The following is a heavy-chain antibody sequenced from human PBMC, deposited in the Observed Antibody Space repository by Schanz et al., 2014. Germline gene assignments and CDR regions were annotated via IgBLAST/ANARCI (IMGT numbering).Heavy chain of an antibody. CDR1: GFSFDSYN. V-gene: IGHV3-21*06. CDR3: ARDGVAATTDFEY. CDR2: LSFDSRHI. D-gene: IGHD1-1*01. Sequence: EVQLVESGGGLVKPGGSLRLSCTASGFSFDSYNMNWVRQSPGKGLEWVAFLSFDSRHIYYADSVKGRFTISRDNAKSPLHLKKNSLRADDTAVYYCARDGVAATTDFEYWGQGALVTVSS. J-gene: IGHJ4*02.